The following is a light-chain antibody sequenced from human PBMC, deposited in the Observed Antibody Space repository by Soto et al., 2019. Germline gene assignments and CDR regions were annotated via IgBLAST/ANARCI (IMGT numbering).Light chain of an antibody. V-gene: IGKV3-15*01. CDR1: HSVSSR. CDR3: QHYNNRPLT. J-gene: IGKJ4*01. Sequence: EIGMTQSPATLSVSPGERATLSCRASHSVSSRLAWYQQKPGQAPRLLIYGASTRATGLPARFSGSGSGTEFTLTISSLQSEDFAVYYCQHYNNRPLTFGGGTKVEIK. CDR2: GAS.